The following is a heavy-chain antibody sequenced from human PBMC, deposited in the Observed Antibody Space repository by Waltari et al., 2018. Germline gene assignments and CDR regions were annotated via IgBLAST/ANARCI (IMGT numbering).Heavy chain of an antibody. CDR2: SNSDGSST. J-gene: IGHJ5*02. V-gene: IGHV3-74*01. Sequence: EVQLVESGGGLVQPGGSLRLSCAASGFTFSSYWMHWVRQAPGKGLVWVSRSNSDGSSTGYADSVKGRFTISRDNAKNTLYLQMNSLRAEDTAVYYCARGPLYSSSRNWFDPWGQGTLVTVSS. CDR1: GFTFSSYW. CDR3: ARGPLYSSSRNWFDP. D-gene: IGHD6-13*01.